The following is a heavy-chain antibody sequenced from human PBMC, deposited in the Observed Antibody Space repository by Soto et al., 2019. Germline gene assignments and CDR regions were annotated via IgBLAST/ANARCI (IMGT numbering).Heavy chain of an antibody. J-gene: IGHJ4*02. V-gene: IGHV1-69*01. CDR2: IIPIFGTA. CDR1: GGTFSSYA. CDR3: ARGLNVYYYDSSGSDYFDS. Sequence: QVQLVQSGAEVKKPGSSVKVSCKASGGTFSSYAISWVRQAPGQGLEWMGGIIPIFGTANYAQKFQGRVTITADESTSTAYMELSSLRSEDTAVYYCARGLNVYYYDSSGSDYFDSWGQGTLVTVSS. D-gene: IGHD3-22*01.